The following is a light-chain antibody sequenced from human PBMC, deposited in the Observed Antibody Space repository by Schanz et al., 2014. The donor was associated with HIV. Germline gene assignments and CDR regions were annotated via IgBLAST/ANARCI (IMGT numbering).Light chain of an antibody. CDR3: AAWDDSLSGEV. CDR1: RSNIGTGFD. J-gene: IGLJ3*02. V-gene: IGLV1-40*01. CDR2: ANT. Sequence: QSVLTQPPSVSGAPGQRVTISCTGTRSNIGTGFDVHWYQLLPGTAPKVLIFANTHRPSGVPDRFSGSKSGTSASLAISGLRSEDEADYHCAAWDDSLSGEVFGGGTKLTVL.